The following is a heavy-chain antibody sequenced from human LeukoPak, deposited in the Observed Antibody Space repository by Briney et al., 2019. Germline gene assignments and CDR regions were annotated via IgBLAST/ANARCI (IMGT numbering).Heavy chain of an antibody. V-gene: IGHV1-3*01. CDR2: INAGNGNT. CDR1: GYTFTTYP. CDR3: ASLSLDSSGHDC. Sequence: ASVTVSCKASGYTFTTYPMHWVRQAPGQRLEWMGWINAGNGNTKYSQKFQGRVTITRATSASTAYMELSSLRSEDTAVYFCASLSLDSSGHDCWGQGTLVTVSS. J-gene: IGHJ4*02. D-gene: IGHD6-19*01.